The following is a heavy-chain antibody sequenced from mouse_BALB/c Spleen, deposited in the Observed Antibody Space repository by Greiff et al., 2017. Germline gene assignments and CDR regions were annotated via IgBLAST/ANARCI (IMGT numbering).Heavy chain of an antibody. J-gene: IGHJ1*01. V-gene: IGHV8-8*01. CDR2: IWWDDVK. CDR1: GFSLSTSGMG. CDR3: ARIARNGYDVGWYFDV. Sequence: QVTLKEAGPGILQPSQTLSLTCSFSGFSLSTSGMGVGWIRQPSGKGLEWLAHIWWDDVKRYNPALKSRLTISKDTSSSQVFLKIASVDTADTATYYCARIARNGYDVGWYFDVWGAGTTVTVSS. D-gene: IGHD2-2*01.